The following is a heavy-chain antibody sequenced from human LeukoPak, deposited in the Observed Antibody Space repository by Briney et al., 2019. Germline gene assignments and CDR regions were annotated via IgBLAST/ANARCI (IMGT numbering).Heavy chain of an antibody. CDR1: GFTFSSYA. Sequence: GGSLRLSCAASGFTFSSYAMSWVRQAPGKGLEWVSTISGVGGSTYYSDSVKGRFTISRDNSKNTLYLQMNSLRAEDTAIYYCAKENWGYNWKYVSSGSGINYWGQGTLVTVSS. V-gene: IGHV3-23*01. D-gene: IGHD3-22*01. CDR2: ISGVGGST. J-gene: IGHJ4*02. CDR3: AKENWGYNWKYVSSGSGINY.